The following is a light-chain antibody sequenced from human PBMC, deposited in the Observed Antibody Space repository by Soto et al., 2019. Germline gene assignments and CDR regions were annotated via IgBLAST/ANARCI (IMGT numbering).Light chain of an antibody. Sequence: DIQMTQSPSALSASVGDRVTITCRASQSITNWLAWYQQKPGKAPNLLIYKASTLQGGVPSRFSGSGSGTEFSLTINSLQPDDLATHYCQQYNSYPPTFGPGTKVDIK. CDR2: KAS. J-gene: IGKJ3*01. V-gene: IGKV1-5*03. CDR3: QQYNSYPPT. CDR1: QSITNW.